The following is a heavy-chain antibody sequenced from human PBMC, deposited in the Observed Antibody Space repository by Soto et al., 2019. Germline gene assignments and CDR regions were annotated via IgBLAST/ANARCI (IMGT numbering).Heavy chain of an antibody. CDR2: IDPSDSYT. Sequence: GESLKISCKGSGYSFTSYWISWVRQMPGKGLEWMGRIDPSDSYTNYSPSFQGHVTISADKSISTAYLQWSSLKASDTAMYYCARQEGLAVAGVNYYGMDVWGQGTTVTVSS. V-gene: IGHV5-10-1*01. CDR3: ARQEGLAVAGVNYYGMDV. D-gene: IGHD6-19*01. J-gene: IGHJ6*02. CDR1: GYSFTSYW.